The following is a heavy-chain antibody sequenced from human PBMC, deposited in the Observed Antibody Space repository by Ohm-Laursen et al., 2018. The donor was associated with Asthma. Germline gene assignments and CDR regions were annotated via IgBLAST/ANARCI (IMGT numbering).Heavy chain of an antibody. CDR2: IWHDGTNE. CDR1: GFTFSSYA. CDR3: ARNYYDHWSGSYTPVAY. D-gene: IGHD3-3*01. Sequence: SLRLSCSASGFTFSSYAMSWVRRAPGKGLEWVALIWHDGTNENYGDSVKGRFSISRDNSKNTLSLQMNSLRVEDTAVYYCARNYYDHWSGSYTPVAYWGQGTLVTVSS. J-gene: IGHJ4*02. V-gene: IGHV3-33*08.